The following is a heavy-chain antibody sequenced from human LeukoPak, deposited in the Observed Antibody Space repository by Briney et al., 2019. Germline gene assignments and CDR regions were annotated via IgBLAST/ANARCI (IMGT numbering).Heavy chain of an antibody. CDR1: DDSLSSSSYY. J-gene: IGHJ4*02. CDR3: ARQEVRPYLSDFDY. Sequence: SETLSLTCTVSDDSLSSSSYYWGWIRQPPGKGLEWIGSIYYSGGTYYNPSLKSRVTISVDTSKNQFSLKLSSVTAADTAVYYCARQEVRPYLSDFDYWGQGTLVTVSS. D-gene: IGHD2-21*01. V-gene: IGHV4-39*01. CDR2: IYYSGGT.